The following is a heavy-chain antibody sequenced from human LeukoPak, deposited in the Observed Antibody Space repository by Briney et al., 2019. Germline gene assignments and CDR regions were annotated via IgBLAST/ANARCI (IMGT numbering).Heavy chain of an antibody. D-gene: IGHD4-17*01. J-gene: IGHJ6*03. CDR3: AKDSTAGSYYYYYMDV. V-gene: IGHV3-23*01. Sequence: GGSLRLSCAASGFTFSSYAVSWVRQAPGKGLEWVSAISGSGGSTYYADSVKGRFTISRDNSKNTLYLQMNSLRAEDTAVYYCAKDSTAGSYYYYYMDVWGKGTTVTVSS. CDR1: GFTFSSYA. CDR2: ISGSGGST.